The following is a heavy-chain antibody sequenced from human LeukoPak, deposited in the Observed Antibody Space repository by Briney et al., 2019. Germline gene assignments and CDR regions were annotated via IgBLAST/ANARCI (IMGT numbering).Heavy chain of an antibody. CDR2: ITSSSSSI. CDR3: ARAPYGSGSYSDY. CDR1: GFTFSSYS. Sequence: GGSLRLSCAASGFTFSSYSMNWVRQAPGKGLEWVSSITSSSSSIYYADSVKGRFTISRDNDKNSLYLQMNSLRAEDTDVYDCARAPYGSGSYSDYWGQGTLVTVSS. J-gene: IGHJ4*02. D-gene: IGHD3-10*01. V-gene: IGHV3-21*01.